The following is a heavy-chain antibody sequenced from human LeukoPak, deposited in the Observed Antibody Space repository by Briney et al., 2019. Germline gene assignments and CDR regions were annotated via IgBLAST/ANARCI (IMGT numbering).Heavy chain of an antibody. Sequence: ASVKVSCKASGYTFTSYGISWVRQAPGQGLEWMGWISAYNGNTNYAQKLQGRVTMTTDTSTSTAYMELRSMRSDDTAVYYCARSSSGWYSPLYGWGQGTLVIVSS. CDR2: ISAYNGNT. V-gene: IGHV1-18*01. CDR1: GYTFTSYG. J-gene: IGHJ4*02. CDR3: ARSSSGWYSPLYG. D-gene: IGHD6-19*01.